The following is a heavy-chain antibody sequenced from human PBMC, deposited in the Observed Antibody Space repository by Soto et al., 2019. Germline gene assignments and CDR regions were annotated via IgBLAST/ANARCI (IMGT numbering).Heavy chain of an antibody. Sequence: QVQLVESGGGVVQPGRSLRLSCAASGFTFSSYAMHWVRQAPGKGLEWVAVISYDGSNKYYAESVKGRFNISRDNSKKTLYLQMNSVRAEDTAVYYCARAYEGDYFDYWGQGTLVTVSS. CDR2: ISYDGSNK. J-gene: IGHJ4*02. CDR1: GFTFSSYA. D-gene: IGHD3-16*01. V-gene: IGHV3-30-3*01. CDR3: ARAYEGDYFDY.